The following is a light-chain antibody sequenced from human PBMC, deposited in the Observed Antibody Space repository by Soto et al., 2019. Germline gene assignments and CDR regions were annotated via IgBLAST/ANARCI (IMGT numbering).Light chain of an antibody. CDR3: SSYAGSSNV. V-gene: IGLV2-8*01. CDR2: EVN. CDR1: SSDVGGYNY. Sequence: QSVLTQPPSASGSPGQSVAISCTGTSSDVGGYNYVSWYQQHPGKAPKLMIYEVNKRPSGVPDRFSGSKSGNTASLTVSGLQAEDGDDYYCSSYAGSSNVFGTGTKVTVL. J-gene: IGLJ1*01.